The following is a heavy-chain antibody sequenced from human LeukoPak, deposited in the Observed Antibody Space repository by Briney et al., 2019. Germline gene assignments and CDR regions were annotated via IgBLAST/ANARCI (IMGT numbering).Heavy chain of an antibody. V-gene: IGHV5-51*01. J-gene: IGHJ4*02. CDR3: ARPPLGYCSGGSCYEDFDY. CDR1: GYSFTSYW. D-gene: IGHD2-15*01. CDR2: IYPGDSDT. Sequence: GESLQISCKGSGYSFTSYWIGWVRQMPGKGLEWMGIIYPGDSDTRYSPSFQGQVTISADKSISTAYLQWSSLKASDTAMYYCARPPLGYCSGGSCYEDFDYWGQGTLVTVSS.